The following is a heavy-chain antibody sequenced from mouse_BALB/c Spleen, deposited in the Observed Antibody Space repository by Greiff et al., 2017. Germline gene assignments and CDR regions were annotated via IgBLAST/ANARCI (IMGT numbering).Heavy chain of an antibody. V-gene: IGHV1S137*01. Sequence: QVQLKQSGAELVRPGVSVKISCKGSGYTFTDYAMHWVKQSHAKSLEWIGVISTYYGDASYNQKFKGKATMTVDKSSSTAYMELARLTSEDSAIYYCARGTTGNYYAMDYWGQGTSVTVSS. CDR1: GYTFTDYA. J-gene: IGHJ4*01. CDR3: ARGTTGNYYAMDY. CDR2: ISTYYGDA. D-gene: IGHD1-1*01.